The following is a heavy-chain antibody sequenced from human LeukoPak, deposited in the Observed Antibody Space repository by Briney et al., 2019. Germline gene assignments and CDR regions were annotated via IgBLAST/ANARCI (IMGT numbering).Heavy chain of an antibody. CDR1: GFTFRNYG. J-gene: IGHJ4*02. CDR3: ATLRRDTSGWYYFDY. CDR2: IWYDGSNK. V-gene: IGHV3-33*01. D-gene: IGHD6-19*01. Sequence: QPGRSLRLSCAASGFTFRNYGMRWVRQAPGKGLEWVAVIWYDGSNKYYADSVKGRFTISRDNSKNMLYLQMNSLRAEDTAVYYCATLRRDTSGWYYFDYWGRGTLVTVSS.